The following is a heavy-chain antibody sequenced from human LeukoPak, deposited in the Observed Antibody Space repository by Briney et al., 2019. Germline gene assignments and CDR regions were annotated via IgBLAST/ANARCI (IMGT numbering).Heavy chain of an antibody. D-gene: IGHD1-1*01. CDR1: GFTFDDYA. J-gene: IGHJ6*03. CDR2: ISWNSGTI. Sequence: PGGSLRLSCAASGFTFDDYAMHWVRQAPGKGLEWVSGISWNSGTIGYADSVKGRFTISRDNAKNSLYLQMNSLRAEDTALYYCARVQMGSAPNPYYYYYYMDVWGKGTTVTVSS. V-gene: IGHV3-9*01. CDR3: ARVQMGSAPNPYYYYYYMDV.